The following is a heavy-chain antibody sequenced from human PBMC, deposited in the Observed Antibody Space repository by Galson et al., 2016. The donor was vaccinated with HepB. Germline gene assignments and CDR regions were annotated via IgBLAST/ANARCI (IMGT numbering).Heavy chain of an antibody. CDR1: GFSFNDFY. V-gene: IGHV3-11*01. D-gene: IGHD1-1*01. CDR2: ISHSGNTS. CDR3: ARDVNNWTGDRRLFDL. Sequence: SLRLSCAASGFSFNDFYMSWPRQPPGTALEWLSYISHSGNTSEYAASVKGRFTVSRDNNKNAVYLQLNSLRAEDTALYYCARDVNNWTGDRRLFDLGGQGTLVAVSS. J-gene: IGHJ4*02.